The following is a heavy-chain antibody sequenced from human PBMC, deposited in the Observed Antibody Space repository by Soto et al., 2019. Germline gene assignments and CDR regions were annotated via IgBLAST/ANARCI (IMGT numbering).Heavy chain of an antibody. D-gene: IGHD6-13*01. V-gene: IGHV3-23*01. CDR1: GFTFSSYA. CDR3: AKDGIIAAAAAIAVWVAGLFDY. CDR2: ISGSGGST. J-gene: IGHJ4*02. Sequence: GGSLRLSCAASGFTFSSYAMSWVRQAPGKGLEWVSAISGSGGSTYYADSVKGRFTISRDNSKNTLYLQMNSLRAEDTSVYYCAKDGIIAAAAAIAVWVAGLFDYWGQGTLVTVSS.